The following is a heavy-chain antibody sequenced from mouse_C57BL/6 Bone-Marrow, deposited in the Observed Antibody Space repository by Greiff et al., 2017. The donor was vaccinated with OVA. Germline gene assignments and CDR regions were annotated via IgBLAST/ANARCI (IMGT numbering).Heavy chain of an antibody. CDR2: IDPENGDT. CDR3: TTPLFY. D-gene: IGHD6-1*01. Sequence: VQLKESGAELVRPGASVKLSCTASGFNIKDDYMHWVKQRPGQGLEWIGWIDPENGDTEYASKFQGKATITADTSSNTAYLQLSSLTSEDTAVYYCTTPLFYWGQGTTLTVSS. V-gene: IGHV14-4*01. J-gene: IGHJ2*01. CDR1: GFNIKDDY.